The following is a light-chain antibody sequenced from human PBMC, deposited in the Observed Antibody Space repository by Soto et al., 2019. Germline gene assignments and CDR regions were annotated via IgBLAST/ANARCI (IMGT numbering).Light chain of an antibody. V-gene: IGLV2-14*01. CDR2: DVS. CDR3: SSYASSNTVV. CDR1: TSDVGGDKY. Sequence: QSALTQPASVSGSPGQSITISCTGTTSDVGGDKYVSWYQRHPGKAPKLMIYDVSIRPSGVPDRFSGSKSGNTASLTVSGLQAEDEADYYCSSYASSNTVVFGGGTKVTVL. J-gene: IGLJ2*01.